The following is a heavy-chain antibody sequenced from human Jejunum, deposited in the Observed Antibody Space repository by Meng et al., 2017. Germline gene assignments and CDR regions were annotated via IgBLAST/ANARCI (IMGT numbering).Heavy chain of an antibody. CDR3: AREEYSSGWEEYWYFNL. J-gene: IGHJ2*01. D-gene: IGHD6-19*01. V-gene: IGHV1-18*01. CDR2: ISAYNGDT. Sequence: QVQLGQSGGEWKKPGAAVKVSCKALGYSFISYAFSWVRQAPGQGLEWMGWISAYNGDTNYAQKFQGRVTMTTDTSTSTAYMELSRLRNDDTAVYHCAREEYSSGWEEYWYFNLWGRGTLVTVSS. CDR1: GYSFISYA.